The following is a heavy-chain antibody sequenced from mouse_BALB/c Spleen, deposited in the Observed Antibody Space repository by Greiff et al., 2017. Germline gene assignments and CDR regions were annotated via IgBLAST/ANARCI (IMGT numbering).Heavy chain of an antibody. CDR2: INPSTGYT. V-gene: IGHV1-7*01. CDR1: GYTFTSYW. D-gene: IGHD2-1*01. J-gene: IGHJ4*01. Sequence: VKLMESGAELAKPGASVKMSCKASGYTFTSYWMHWVKQRPGQGLEWIGYINPSTGYTEYNQKFKDKATLTADKSSSTAYMQLSSLTSEDSAVYYCARTHGNYYAMDYWGQGTSVTVSS. CDR3: ARTHGNYYAMDY.